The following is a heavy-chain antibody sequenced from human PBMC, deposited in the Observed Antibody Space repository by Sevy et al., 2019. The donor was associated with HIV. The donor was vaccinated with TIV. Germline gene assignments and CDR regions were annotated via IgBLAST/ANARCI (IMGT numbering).Heavy chain of an antibody. J-gene: IGHJ6*02. CDR3: ARGGSGSFDPFYYYYDMDV. Sequence: GGSLRLSCVASGFTFSTHAAHWVRQAPGKGLEWVAVISYDGHMKYYADSVKGRFTISRDNSKSALYMDMNSLRPDDTARYYCARGGSGSFDPFYYYYDMDVWGQGTTVTVSS. CDR1: GFTFSTHA. D-gene: IGHD3-10*01. V-gene: IGHV3-30-3*01. CDR2: ISYDGHMK.